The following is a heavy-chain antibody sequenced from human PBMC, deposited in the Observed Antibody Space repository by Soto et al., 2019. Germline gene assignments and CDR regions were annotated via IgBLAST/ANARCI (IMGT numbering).Heavy chain of an antibody. CDR3: AKSPHDILIGSAFDC. V-gene: IGHV3-23*01. D-gene: IGHD3-9*01. Sequence: GGSLRLSCAASGFTFSSYAMSWVRQAPGKGLEWVSAISGSGGIGYADSVKGRFTISRDNAKNSLYLQMDRLRPEDTAFYYCAKSPHDILIGSAFDCWGQGTLVTVSS. CDR2: ISGSGGI. J-gene: IGHJ4*02. CDR1: GFTFSSYA.